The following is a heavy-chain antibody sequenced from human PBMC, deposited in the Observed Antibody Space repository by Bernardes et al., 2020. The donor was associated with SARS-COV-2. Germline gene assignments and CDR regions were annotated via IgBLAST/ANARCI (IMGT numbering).Heavy chain of an antibody. V-gene: IGHV4-39*01. CDR1: GGSISSSSYY. Sequence: SETLSLTCTVSGGSISSSSYYWGWIRQPPGKGLEWIGSIYYSGSTYYNPSLKSRVTISVDTSKNQFSLKLSSVTAADTAVYYCARPNNYDFWSGYLNWFDPWGQGTLVTVSS. D-gene: IGHD3-3*01. CDR3: ARPNNYDFWSGYLNWFDP. J-gene: IGHJ5*02. CDR2: IYYSGST.